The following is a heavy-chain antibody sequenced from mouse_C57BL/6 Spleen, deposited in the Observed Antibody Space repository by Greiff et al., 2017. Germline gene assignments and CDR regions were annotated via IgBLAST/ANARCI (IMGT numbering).Heavy chain of an antibody. D-gene: IGHD2-14*01. Sequence: VQLQQPGTELVKPGASVKLSCKASGYTFTSYWLHWVKQRPGQGLEWIGIINPNSGSTNYNEKFKSKATLTVDKSSSTAYMQLSSLTSEDSAVYYCARDRMDYWGQGTSVTVSS. J-gene: IGHJ4*01. V-gene: IGHV1-64*01. CDR1: GYTFTSYW. CDR2: INPNSGST. CDR3: ARDRMDY.